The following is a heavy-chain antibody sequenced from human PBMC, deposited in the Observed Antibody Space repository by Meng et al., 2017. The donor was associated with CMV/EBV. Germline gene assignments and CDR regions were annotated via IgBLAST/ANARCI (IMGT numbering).Heavy chain of an antibody. D-gene: IGHD2-15*01. V-gene: IGHV4-34*01. CDR2: INHSGST. J-gene: IGHJ6*02. CDR1: GGSFSGYY. CDR3: ARLSRWPRMGYGMDV. Sequence: SETLSLTCAVYGGSFSGYYWSWIRQPPGKGLEWIGEINHSGSTNYNPSLKSRVTISVDTSKNQFSLKLSSVTAADTAVYYCARLSRWPRMGYGMDVWGQGTTVTVSS.